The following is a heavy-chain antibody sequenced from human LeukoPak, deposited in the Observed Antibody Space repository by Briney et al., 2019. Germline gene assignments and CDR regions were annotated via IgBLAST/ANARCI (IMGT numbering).Heavy chain of an antibody. V-gene: IGHV3-15*01. Sequence: GGSLRLSCAASGFTLSNAWMSWVRQAPGKGLEWVGRIKSKTDGGTTDYVAPVKGRFTISRDDSKNTLYLQMNSLKTEDTAVYYCTTTRGDYYVDYWGQGTLVTVSS. CDR2: IKSKTDGGTT. D-gene: IGHD3-10*01. CDR3: TTTRGDYYVDY. CDR1: GFTLSNAW. J-gene: IGHJ4*02.